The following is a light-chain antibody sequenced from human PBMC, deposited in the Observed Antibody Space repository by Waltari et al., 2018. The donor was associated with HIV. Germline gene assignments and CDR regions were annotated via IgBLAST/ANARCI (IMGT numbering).Light chain of an antibody. Sequence: QSVLTQPPSVSGAPGQRVTISCTGSSSTIGAGYDVHWYQQLPGTAPKLLIYCNSTRPSGVPDRFSGSKSGTSASLAITGLLAEDEADYYCQSYDSSLSVWVFGGGTKLTVL. J-gene: IGLJ3*02. V-gene: IGLV1-40*01. CDR2: CNS. CDR1: SSTIGAGYD. CDR3: QSYDSSLSVWV.